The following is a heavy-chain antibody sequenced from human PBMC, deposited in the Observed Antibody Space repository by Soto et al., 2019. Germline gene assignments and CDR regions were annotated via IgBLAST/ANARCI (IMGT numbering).Heavy chain of an antibody. Sequence: SETLSLTCTVSGGSISSSSYYWGWIRQPPGKGLEWIGSIYYSGSTYYNPSLKSRVTISVDTSKNQFSLKLSSVTAADTAVYYCARLVGRGRSFHAAALFYGMDVWGQGTTVTVSS. CDR3: ARLVGRGRSFHAAALFYGMDV. CDR2: IYYSGST. D-gene: IGHD6-6*01. CDR1: GGSISSSSYY. V-gene: IGHV4-39*01. J-gene: IGHJ6*02.